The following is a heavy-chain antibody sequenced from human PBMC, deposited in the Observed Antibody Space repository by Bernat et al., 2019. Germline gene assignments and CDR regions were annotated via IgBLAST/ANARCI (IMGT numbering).Heavy chain of an antibody. V-gene: IGHV1-3*01. Sequence: QVQLVQSGAEVKKPGASVKVSCKASGYTFTSYAMHWVRQAPGQRLEWMGWINAGNGNTKYSQKFQGRVTITRDTSASTAYMELSSLRSEDTAVYYCARERFLEWLLPHHDACDIWGQGTMVTVSS. CDR3: ARERFLEWLLPHHDACDI. J-gene: IGHJ3*02. D-gene: IGHD3-3*01. CDR1: GYTFTSYA. CDR2: INAGNGNT.